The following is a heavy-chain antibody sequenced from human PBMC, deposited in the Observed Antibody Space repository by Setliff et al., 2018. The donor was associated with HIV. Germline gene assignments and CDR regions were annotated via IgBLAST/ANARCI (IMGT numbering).Heavy chain of an antibody. CDR3: ERHSPSDY. J-gene: IGHJ4*02. V-gene: IGHV4-4*09. Sequence: PSETLSLTCTVSGDSISNYYWSWVRQPPGKGLELIGYIYTTGSNNYNPSLTCRVIMSVDTSKKQFSLRLSSVTAADTAVYYCERHSPSDYWGQGTLVTVSS. CDR2: IYTTGSN. CDR1: GDSISNYY.